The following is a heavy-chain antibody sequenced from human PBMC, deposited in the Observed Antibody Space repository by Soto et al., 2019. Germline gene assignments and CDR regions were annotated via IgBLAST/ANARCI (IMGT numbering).Heavy chain of an antibody. CDR3: AMPMVQGGDDY. Sequence: PSETLSLTCTVSGGSISSGDYYWSWIRQPLGKGLEWIGYIYYSGSTYYNPSLKSRVTISVDTSKNQFSLKLSSVTAADTAVYYCAMPMVQGGDDYWGQGTLVTVSS. CDR2: IYYSGST. J-gene: IGHJ4*02. V-gene: IGHV4-30-4*01. CDR1: GGSISSGDYY. D-gene: IGHD2-8*01.